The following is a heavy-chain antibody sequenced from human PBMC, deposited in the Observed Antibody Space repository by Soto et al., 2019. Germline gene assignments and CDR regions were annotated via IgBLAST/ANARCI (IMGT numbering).Heavy chain of an antibody. CDR2: FLPICGTA. D-gene: IGHD5-12*01. CDR1: GGTFRSYA. V-gene: IGHV1-69*01. J-gene: IGHJ4*02. Sequence: QVQLVQSGAEVKKPGSSVKVSCKASGGTFRSYAISWVRPAPGQGLQWMGWFLPICGTANYAQKFQGRVTITADESTSTAYMELSSLRSEDTAVYYCARASNPEMATTQFDYWGQGTLVTVSS. CDR3: ARASNPEMATTQFDY.